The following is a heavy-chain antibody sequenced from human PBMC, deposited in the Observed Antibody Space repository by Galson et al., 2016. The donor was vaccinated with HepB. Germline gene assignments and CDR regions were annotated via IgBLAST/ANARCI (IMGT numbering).Heavy chain of an antibody. CDR3: ARKWFGAGGWFDP. V-gene: IGHV1-69*01. J-gene: IGHJ5*02. CDR1: GGAFSNYD. Sequence: SCKASGGAFSNYDISWVRPAPGQGLEWMGGIVPVFGTPSYARKFRGRVTFTADDSTSSAYMELNSLSAEDTAIYYCARKWFGAGGWFDPWGQGTLVTVSS. CDR2: IVPVFGTP. D-gene: IGHD3-10*01.